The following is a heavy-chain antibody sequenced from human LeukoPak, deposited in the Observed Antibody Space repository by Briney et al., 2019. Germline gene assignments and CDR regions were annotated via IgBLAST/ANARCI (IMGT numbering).Heavy chain of an antibody. Sequence: PGGSLRLSCAASGFTFSSYAMSWVRQAPGKGLEWVSDISGSGDSKYYADSVKGRFTISRDNSKNTLYLQMNSLRAEDTAVYYCARDRGHSGGLYTEYWGQGTMVALSS. CDR1: GFTFSSYA. V-gene: IGHV3-23*01. CDR3: ARDRGHSGGLYTEY. D-gene: IGHD2-15*01. CDR2: ISGSGDSK. J-gene: IGHJ4*02.